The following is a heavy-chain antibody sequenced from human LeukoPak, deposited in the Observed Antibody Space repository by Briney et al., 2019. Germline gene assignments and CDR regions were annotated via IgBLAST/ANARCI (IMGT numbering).Heavy chain of an antibody. D-gene: IGHD6-19*01. CDR2: VYYSEST. CDR1: GDSISSAH. CDR3: VRVASGGLFDS. V-gene: IGHV4-59*01. Sequence: PSETLSLTCTVSGDSISSAHWTWIRQSPEKGLEWMGSVYYSESTHYNPSLNSRVTMLLDTSKNQFSLNLRSVTAADTAVYYCVRVASGGLFDSWGLGALVTVSS. J-gene: IGHJ4*02.